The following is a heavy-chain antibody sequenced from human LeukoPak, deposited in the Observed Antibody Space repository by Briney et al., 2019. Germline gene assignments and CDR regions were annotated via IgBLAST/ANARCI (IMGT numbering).Heavy chain of an antibody. CDR3: ARGRGGWFSFDI. J-gene: IGHJ3*02. D-gene: IGHD6-19*01. V-gene: IGHV4-4*02. CDR2: IYYSGST. Sequence: PSETLSLTCAVSGGSISSSNWWSWIRQPPGKGLEWIGSIYYSGSTYYNPSLKSRVTISVDTSKNQFSLKLSSVTAADTAVYYCARGRGGWFSFDIWGQGTMVTVSS. CDR1: GGSISSSNW.